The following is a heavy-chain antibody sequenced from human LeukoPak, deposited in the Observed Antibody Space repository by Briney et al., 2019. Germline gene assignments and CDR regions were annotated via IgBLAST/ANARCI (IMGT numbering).Heavy chain of an antibody. CDR1: GGTFSSYA. J-gene: IGHJ4*02. D-gene: IGHD3-22*01. Sequence: ASVTVSCKASGGTFSSYAISWVRQAPGQGLEWMGGIIPIFGTANYAQKFQGRVTITADESTSTAYMELSSLRSEDTAVYYCASIEDYYDSSGPGGTFDYWGQGTLVTVSS. V-gene: IGHV1-69*13. CDR3: ASIEDYYDSSGPGGTFDY. CDR2: IIPIFGTA.